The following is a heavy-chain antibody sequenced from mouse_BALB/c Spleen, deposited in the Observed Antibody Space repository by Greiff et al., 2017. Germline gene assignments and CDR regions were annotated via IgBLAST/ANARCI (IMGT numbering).Heavy chain of an antibody. CDR2: IDPENGNT. D-gene: IGHD1-1*01. CDR1: GFNINDYY. V-gene: IGHV14-1*02. J-gene: IGHJ2*01. Sequence: VQLQQSGAELVRPGASVKLSCKASGFNINDYYMHWVKQRPEQGLEWIGWIDPENGNTIYDPKFQGKASITADTSSNTAYLQLSSLTSEDTAVYYCARDYYGSSYFDYWGQGTTLTVSS. CDR3: ARDYYGSSYFDY.